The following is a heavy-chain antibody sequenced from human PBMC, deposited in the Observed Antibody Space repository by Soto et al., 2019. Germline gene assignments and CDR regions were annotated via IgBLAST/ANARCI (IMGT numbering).Heavy chain of an antibody. CDR1: GYNFVTYW. J-gene: IGHJ6*02. Sequence: PGESLKISCKGSGYNFVTYWITWVRQMPGKGLEWMGRIDPADSYARYSPSFEGHVTMSVDRSINTAYLEWTSLMAADSAIYYCASHAEDVYFGLDAGSQGTSVTVSS. V-gene: IGHV5-10-1*01. CDR2: IDPADSYA. CDR3: ASHAEDVYFGLDA.